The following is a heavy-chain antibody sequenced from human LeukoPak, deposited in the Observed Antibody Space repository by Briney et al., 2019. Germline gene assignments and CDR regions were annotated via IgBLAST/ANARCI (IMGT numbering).Heavy chain of an antibody. CDR1: GYTFTSYA. D-gene: IGHD3-3*01. Sequence: ASVKVSCKASGYTFTSYAMHWVRQAPGQRLEWMGWINAGNGNTKYSQKFQGRVTITRDTSASTAYMELSSLRSEDTAVYYCARGAPIDGYYIRGPPIDAFDIWGQGTMVTVSS. CDR3: ARGAPIDGYYIRGPPIDAFDI. CDR2: INAGNGNT. V-gene: IGHV1-3*01. J-gene: IGHJ3*02.